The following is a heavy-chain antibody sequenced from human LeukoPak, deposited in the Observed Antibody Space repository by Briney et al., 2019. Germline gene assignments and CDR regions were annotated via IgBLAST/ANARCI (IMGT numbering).Heavy chain of an antibody. J-gene: IGHJ4*02. V-gene: IGHV3-30*02. CDR1: GFTFSTYA. Sequence: GGSLRLSCAASGFTFSTYAMHWVRQAPGKGLEWVAFIRYDGSNKYYADSVKGRFTISRDNSKNTLYLQMNSLRAEDTAVYYCAKDLRGIAARPGYYFDYWGQGTLVTVSS. CDR3: AKDLRGIAARPGYYFDY. D-gene: IGHD6-6*01. CDR2: IRYDGSNK.